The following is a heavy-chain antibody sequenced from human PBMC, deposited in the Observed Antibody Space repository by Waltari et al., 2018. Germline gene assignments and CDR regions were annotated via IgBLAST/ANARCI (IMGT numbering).Heavy chain of an antibody. Sequence: EVQLVESGGGLVQPGGSLRLSCAASGFTLRRYSMNWVRQAPGKGLEWISYISSGSSTIYYADSVKGRFTISRDNAENSLYLQMNSLRDEDTAVYYCARGLDSGYYSSWYFDLWGRGTLVTVSS. CDR1: GFTLRRYS. V-gene: IGHV3-48*02. J-gene: IGHJ2*01. CDR3: ARGLDSGYYSSWYFDL. CDR2: ISSGSSTI. D-gene: IGHD3-22*01.